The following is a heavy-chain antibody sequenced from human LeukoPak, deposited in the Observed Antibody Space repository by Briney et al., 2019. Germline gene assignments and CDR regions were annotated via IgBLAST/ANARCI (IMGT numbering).Heavy chain of an antibody. CDR1: GLTLSNYG. J-gene: IGHJ4*02. D-gene: IGHD3-22*01. Sequence: GGSLRLSCADSGLTLSNYGMSWVRHAPGKGVERVAGISDSGGRKNYEDSVKGRFTISRDNPKNTLYLQMNSLRAEDTAVYFCAKRGVVIRVILVGFHKEAYYFDSWGQGALVTVSS. CDR3: AKRGVVIRVILVGFHKEAYYFDS. V-gene: IGHV3-23*01. CDR2: ISDSGGRK.